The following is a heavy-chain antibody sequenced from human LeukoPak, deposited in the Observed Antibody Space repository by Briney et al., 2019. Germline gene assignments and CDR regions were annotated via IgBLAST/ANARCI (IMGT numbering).Heavy chain of an antibody. CDR3: IIQYFDY. V-gene: IGHV3-15*01. Sequence: GGSLRLSCAASGFTFSNAWMNWVRQAPGKGLEWVGRIKTKTDGGTTDYAAPVKGRFTISRDDSKNTVFLQMNSLKTEDTAFYYCIIQYFDYWGQGTLVTVSS. CDR2: IKTKTDGGTT. CDR1: GFTFSNAW. J-gene: IGHJ4*02. D-gene: IGHD4-11*01.